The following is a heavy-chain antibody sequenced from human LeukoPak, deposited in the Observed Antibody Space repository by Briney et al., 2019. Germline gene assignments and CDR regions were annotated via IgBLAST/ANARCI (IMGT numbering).Heavy chain of an antibody. V-gene: IGHV1-2*02. CDR1: GYTFTDYY. J-gene: IGHJ4*02. Sequence: ASVKVSCKASGYTFTDYYMHWVRRAPGQGLEWMGWINPNSGGTNYAQKFQGRVTMTRDTSISTAYMELSRLRSDDTAVYYRAQSGVAARTFDYWGQGTLVTVSS. D-gene: IGHD6-13*01. CDR3: AQSGVAARTFDY. CDR2: INPNSGGT.